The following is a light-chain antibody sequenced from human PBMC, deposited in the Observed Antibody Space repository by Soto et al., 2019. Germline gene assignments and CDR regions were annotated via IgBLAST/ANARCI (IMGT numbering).Light chain of an antibody. CDR3: LLYYEGAHV. V-gene: IGLV7-43*01. CDR2: TIN. J-gene: IGLJ1*01. Sequence: QSGVTQEPSLTVSPGGSVTLTCASSTGAVTSDSYPSWFQQKPGQAPRALIYTINNQHSWTPARFSGSLLGGKAALTLSDVQPEDEAAYFCLLYYEGAHVFRPGTQLTVL. CDR1: TGAVTSDSY.